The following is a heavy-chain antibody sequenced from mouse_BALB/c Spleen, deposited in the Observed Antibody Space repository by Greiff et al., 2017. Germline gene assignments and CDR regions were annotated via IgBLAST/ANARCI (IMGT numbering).Heavy chain of an antibody. V-gene: IGHV1-20*02. D-gene: IGHD2-1*01. J-gene: IGHJ3*01. Sequence: EVKLVESGPELVKPGASVKISCKASGYSFTGYFMNWVMQSHGKSLEWIGRINPYNGDTFYNQKFKGKATLTVDKSSSTAHMELRSLASEDSAVYYCARDGNYVFAYWGQGTLVTVSA. CDR2: INPYNGDT. CDR1: GYSFTGYF. CDR3: ARDGNYVFAY.